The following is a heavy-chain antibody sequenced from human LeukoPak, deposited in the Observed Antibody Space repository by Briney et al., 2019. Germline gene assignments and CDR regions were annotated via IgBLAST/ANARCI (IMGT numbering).Heavy chain of an antibody. CDR1: GGSISSYY. CDR2: IYYSGST. CDR3: ARGVTIFGVVTPPYDAFDI. D-gene: IGHD3-3*01. Sequence: KPSETLSLTCTVSGGSISSYYWSWIRQPPGKGLEWIGYIYYSGSTNYNPSLKSRVTISVDTSKNQFSLKLSSVTAADTAVYYCARGVTIFGVVTPPYDAFDIRGQGTMVTVSS. J-gene: IGHJ3*02. V-gene: IGHV4-59*01.